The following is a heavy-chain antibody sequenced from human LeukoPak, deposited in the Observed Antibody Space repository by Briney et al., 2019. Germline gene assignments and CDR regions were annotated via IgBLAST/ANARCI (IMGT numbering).Heavy chain of an antibody. CDR3: AREHSSSWDQFDY. CDR2: FNPENGNT. CDR1: GYSFVGYG. D-gene: IGHD6-13*01. J-gene: IGHJ4*02. Sequence: GASVKVSFKASGYSFVGYGINWVGQAPGPWLEWVGWFNPENGNTNYAQKVQGRVTMTADTSTSTSYMELRSLRSDDTAVYYCAREHSSSWDQFDYWGQGTLVTVSS. V-gene: IGHV1-18*01.